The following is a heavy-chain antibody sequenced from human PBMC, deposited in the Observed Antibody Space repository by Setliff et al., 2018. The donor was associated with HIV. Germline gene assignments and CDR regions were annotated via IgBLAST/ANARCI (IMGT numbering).Heavy chain of an antibody. CDR3: VRAAAGLDI. Sequence: SGGSLRLSCAASGFTFSSYAMSWVRQAPGKGLEWVGRTTNKANNYIREYAASVQGRFTISRDDSNDSLFLQMNNLKTEDTAVYYCVRAAAGLDIWSQGILVTVSS. CDR1: GFTFSSYA. CDR2: TTNKANNYIR. V-gene: IGHV3-72*01. J-gene: IGHJ4*02.